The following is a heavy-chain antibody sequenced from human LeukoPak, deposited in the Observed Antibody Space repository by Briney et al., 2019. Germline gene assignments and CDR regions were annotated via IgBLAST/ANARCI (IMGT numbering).Heavy chain of an antibody. CDR1: GFTFSSYW. CDR2: IKQDGSEK. Sequence: GGSLRLSCAASGFTFSSYWMSWVRQAPGKGLEGVADIKQDGSEKYYVDSVKGPFTISRDNAKNSLYLQMNSLRAEDTAVYYCANIGVGGGSYYADNEYFQHWGQGTLVTVSS. CDR3: ANIGVGGGSYYADNEYFQH. D-gene: IGHD1-26*01. J-gene: IGHJ1*01. V-gene: IGHV3-7*01.